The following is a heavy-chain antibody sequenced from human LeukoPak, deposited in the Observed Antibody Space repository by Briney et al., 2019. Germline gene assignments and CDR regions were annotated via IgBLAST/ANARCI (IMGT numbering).Heavy chain of an antibody. V-gene: IGHV3-21*01. Sequence: GGSLRLSCAASGFTFSSYSMNWVRQAPGKGLEWVSSISSSSSYIYYADSMKGRFTISRDNAKNSLYLQMNSLRAEDTAVYYCAREEYGGAADYWGQGTLVTVSS. CDR2: ISSSSSYI. J-gene: IGHJ4*02. CDR3: AREEYGGAADY. D-gene: IGHD3-16*01. CDR1: GFTFSSYS.